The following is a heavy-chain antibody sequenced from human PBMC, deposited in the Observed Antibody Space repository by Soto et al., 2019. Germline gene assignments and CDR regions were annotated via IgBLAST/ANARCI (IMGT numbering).Heavy chain of an antibody. V-gene: IGHV1-69*13. CDR1: GGTFSSYA. J-gene: IGHJ6*02. Sequence: GASVKVSCKASGGTFSSYAISWARQAPGQGLEWMGGIIPIFGTANYAQKFQGRVTITADESTSTAYMELSSLRSEDTAVYYCGWGVRELLGLGGMDVWGQGTTVTVSS. CDR2: IIPIFGTA. CDR3: GWGVRELLGLGGMDV. D-gene: IGHD1-7*01.